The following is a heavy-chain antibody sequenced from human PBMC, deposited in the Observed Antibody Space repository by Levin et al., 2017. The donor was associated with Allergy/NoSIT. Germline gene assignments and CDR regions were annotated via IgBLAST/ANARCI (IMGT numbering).Heavy chain of an antibody. J-gene: IGHJ6*02. CDR3: ARDYDSSGYYYFTQNYYYYYGMDV. CDR1: GFTFSSYS. Sequence: GESLKISCAASGFTFSSYSMNWVRQAPGKGLEWVSSISSSSSYIYHADSVKGRFTISRDNAKNSLYLQMNSLRAEDTAVYYCARDYDSSGYYYFTQNYYYYYGMDVWGQGTTVTVSS. CDR2: ISSSSSYI. D-gene: IGHD3-22*01. V-gene: IGHV3-21*01.